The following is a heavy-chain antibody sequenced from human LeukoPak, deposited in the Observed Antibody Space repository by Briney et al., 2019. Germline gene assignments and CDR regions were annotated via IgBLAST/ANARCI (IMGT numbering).Heavy chain of an antibody. D-gene: IGHD6-13*01. CDR2: ISWNSGSI. CDR1: GFTFDDYA. J-gene: IGHJ4*02. V-gene: IGHV3-9*01. Sequence: GGSLRLSCAASGFTFDDYAMHWVRQAPGKGLEWVSGISWNSGSIGYADSVKGRFTISRDNAKNSLYLQMNSPRAEDTALYYCAKDLNSRSESYFDYWGQGTLVTVSS. CDR3: AKDLNSRSESYFDY.